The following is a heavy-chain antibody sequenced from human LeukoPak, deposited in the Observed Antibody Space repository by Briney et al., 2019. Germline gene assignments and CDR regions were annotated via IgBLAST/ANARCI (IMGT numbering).Heavy chain of an antibody. Sequence: GGSLRLSCAASGFTFSSYWMSWVRQAPGKGLEWVATIKQDGSERYYVDSVKGRFTISRDNAKNSLYLQMNSLRAEDTALYYCARSLFSTMVRGSYYFDYWGQGTLVTVSS. CDR1: GFTFSSYW. J-gene: IGHJ4*02. CDR3: ARSLFSTMVRGSYYFDY. CDR2: IKQDGSER. V-gene: IGHV3-7*03. D-gene: IGHD3-10*01.